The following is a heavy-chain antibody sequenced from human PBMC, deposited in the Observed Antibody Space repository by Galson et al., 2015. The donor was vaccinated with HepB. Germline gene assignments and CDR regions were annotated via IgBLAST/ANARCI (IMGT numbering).Heavy chain of an antibody. D-gene: IGHD2-2*01. CDR2: ISGSGGST. CDR3: AKSSRGIVVVPAAKFDP. J-gene: IGHJ5*02. V-gene: IGHV3-23*01. Sequence: SLRLSCAASGFTFSSYAMSWVRQAPGKGLEWVSAISGSGGSTYYADSVKGRFTISRDNSKNTLYLQMNSLRAEDTAVYYCAKSSRGIVVVPAAKFDPWGQGTLVTVSS. CDR1: GFTFSSYA.